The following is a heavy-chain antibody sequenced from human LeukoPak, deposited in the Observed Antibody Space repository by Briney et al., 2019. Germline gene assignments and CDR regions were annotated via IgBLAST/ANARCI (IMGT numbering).Heavy chain of an antibody. CDR3: ARAPHWGSGAFDI. D-gene: IGHD7-27*01. CDR1: GFTFSSYS. Sequence: GGSLRLSCAASGFTFSSYSMNWVRQAPGKGLEWVSYISSSSSTIYYADSVEGRFTISRDNAKNSLYLQMNSLRAEDTAVYYCARAPHWGSGAFDIWGQGTMVTVSS. CDR2: ISSSSSTI. J-gene: IGHJ3*02. V-gene: IGHV3-48*01.